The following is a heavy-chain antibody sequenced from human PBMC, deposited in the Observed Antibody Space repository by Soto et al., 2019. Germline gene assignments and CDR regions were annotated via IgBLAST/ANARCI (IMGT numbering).Heavy chain of an antibody. CDR1: GYTFTGHY. J-gene: IGHJ4*02. V-gene: IGHV1-2*02. Sequence: GASVKVSCKASGYTFTGHYIHWVRQAPEQGPEWMGWINPNSGGTNYAQKFQGRVTMTRDTSISTAYMELSRLRSDDTAVYYCARGGKRMAGLDYWGQGTLVTVSS. CDR3: ARGGKRMAGLDY. CDR2: INPNSGGT. D-gene: IGHD6-19*01.